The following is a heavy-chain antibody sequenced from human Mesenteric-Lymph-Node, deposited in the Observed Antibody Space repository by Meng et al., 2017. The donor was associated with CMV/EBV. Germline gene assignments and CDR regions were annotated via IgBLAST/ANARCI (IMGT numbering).Heavy chain of an antibody. CDR3: AKQCSSTSCYFAFDI. CDR1: GFTFSSYA. J-gene: IGHJ3*02. CDR2: ISGSGGST. D-gene: IGHD2-2*01. Sequence: GESLKISCAASGFTFSSYAMSWVRQAPGKGLEWVSAISGSGGSTYYADSVKGRFTISRDNSKNTLYLQMNSLRAEDTAVYYCAKQCSSTSCYFAFDIWGQGTMVTVSS. V-gene: IGHV3-23*01.